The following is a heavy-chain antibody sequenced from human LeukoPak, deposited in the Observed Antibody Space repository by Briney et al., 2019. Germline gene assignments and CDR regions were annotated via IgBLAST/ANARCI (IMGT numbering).Heavy chain of an antibody. J-gene: IGHJ5*02. V-gene: IGHV4-34*01. CDR1: GGSFSGYY. Sequence: SETLSLTCAVYGGSFSGYYWSWIRQPPGKGLEWIGEINHSGSTNYNPSLKSRVTISVDTSKNQFSLKLSSVTAADTAVYYCARGYGSGSFNWFDPWGQGTLVTVSS. CDR2: INHSGST. CDR3: ARGYGSGSFNWFDP. D-gene: IGHD3-10*01.